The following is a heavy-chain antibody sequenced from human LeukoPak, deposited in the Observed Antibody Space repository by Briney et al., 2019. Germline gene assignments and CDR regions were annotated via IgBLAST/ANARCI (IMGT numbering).Heavy chain of an antibody. J-gene: IGHJ4*02. CDR1: GGSISSGGYY. CDR2: IYHSGST. CDR3: ARGGAGQNYYFDY. D-gene: IGHD1-26*01. Sequence: TSETLSLTCTVSGGSISSGGYYWSWIRQPPGKGLEWIGYIYHSGSTYYDPSLKSRVTISVDRSKNQFSLKLSSVTAADTAVYYCARGGAGQNYYFDYWGQGTLVTVSS. V-gene: IGHV4-30-2*01.